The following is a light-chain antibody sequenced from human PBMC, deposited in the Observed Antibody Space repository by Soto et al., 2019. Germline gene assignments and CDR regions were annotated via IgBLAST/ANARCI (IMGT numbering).Light chain of an antibody. CDR1: QSINSW. J-gene: IGKJ1*01. V-gene: IGKV1-5*01. Sequence: DIQMTQSPSTLSASVGDRVTITCRASQSINSWLAWYQQKPGKAPQILIYDASTLKNGVPSRFSASGSGTEFTLIISSLQADDFATYYCQQYTSYSWTFGQGTKVEI. CDR2: DAS. CDR3: QQYTSYSWT.